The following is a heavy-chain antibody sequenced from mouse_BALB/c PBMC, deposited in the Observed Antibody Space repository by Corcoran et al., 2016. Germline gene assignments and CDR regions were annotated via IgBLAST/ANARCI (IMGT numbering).Heavy chain of an antibody. CDR1: GYTFTSYT. CDR3: ARNRDWSFDY. V-gene: IGHV1-4*01. CDR2: INPSSGYT. Sequence: QVQLQQYGAELAGLGASVKMSCKASGYTFTSYTMHWVKQRPGQGMEWIGYINPSSGYTNYNQKFKDKATLTTDKSSSTAYMQLSSLTSEDSAVYYCARNRDWSFDYWGQGTTLTVSS. J-gene: IGHJ2*01. D-gene: IGHD2-14*01.